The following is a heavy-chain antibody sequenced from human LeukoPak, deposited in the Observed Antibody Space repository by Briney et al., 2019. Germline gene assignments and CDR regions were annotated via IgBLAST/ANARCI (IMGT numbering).Heavy chain of an antibody. CDR1: GDSVSSNSAA. CDR3: ARDRGRQQHEYYYYYGMDV. J-gene: IGHJ6*02. CDR2: TYYRSKWYN. Sequence: SQTLSLTCAISGDSVSSNSAAWNWIRQSPSRGLEWLGRTYYRSKWYNDYAVSVKSRITINPDTSKNQFSLQLNSVTPEDTAVYYCARDRGRQQHEYYYYYGMDVWGQGTTVTVSS. D-gene: IGHD6-13*01. V-gene: IGHV6-1*01.